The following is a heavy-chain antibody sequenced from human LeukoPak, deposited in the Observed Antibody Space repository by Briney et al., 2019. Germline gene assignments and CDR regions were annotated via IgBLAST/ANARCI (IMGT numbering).Heavy chain of an antibody. D-gene: IGHD4-23*01. J-gene: IGHJ4*02. CDR1: GYSISSGYY. Sequence: SETLSLTCAVSGYSISSGYYWGWIRQPPGKGLEWIGTIFRAGNTYYNPSLKSRVTISVDTSQNQFSLKLSSVTAADTATYYCARVVTLGGNDYWGQGTLVTVSS. CDR3: ARVVTLGGNDY. CDR2: IFRAGNT. V-gene: IGHV4-38-2*01.